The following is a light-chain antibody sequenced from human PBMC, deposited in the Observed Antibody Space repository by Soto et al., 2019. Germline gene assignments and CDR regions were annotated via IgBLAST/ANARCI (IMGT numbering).Light chain of an antibody. CDR1: QSASITY. Sequence: VLTPSPGTLSLSPGEKATLSCRASQSASITYLAWYQQKPGQAPRVLVYGASNRATGIPDRFSGSGSGTDFTLTISRLEPEDFGVYFCQQYGTSPPFTFGQGTK. J-gene: IGKJ2*01. CDR3: QQYGTSPPFT. V-gene: IGKV3-20*01. CDR2: GAS.